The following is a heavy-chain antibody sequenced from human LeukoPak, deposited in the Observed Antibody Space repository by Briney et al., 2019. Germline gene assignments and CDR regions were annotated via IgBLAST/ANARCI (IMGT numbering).Heavy chain of an antibody. CDR1: GGSISSSNW. CDR2: IYHSGST. J-gene: IGHJ4*02. D-gene: IGHD1-26*01. V-gene: IGHV4-4*02. CDR3: ARGRWELQVFDY. Sequence: SETLSLTCAVSGGSISSSNWWSWVRQPPGKGLEWIGEIYHSGSTNYNPSLKSRVTIAVDKPKNQFSLKLSSVTAADTAVYYCARGRWELQVFDYWGQGTLVTVSS.